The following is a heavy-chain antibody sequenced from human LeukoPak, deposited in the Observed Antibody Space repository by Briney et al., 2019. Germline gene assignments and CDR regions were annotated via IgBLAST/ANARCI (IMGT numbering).Heavy chain of an antibody. Sequence: SQTLSLTCTVSGGSISSGSYYWSWIRQPAGKGLEWIGRIYTSGSTNYNPSLKSRVTISVDTSKNQFSLKLSSVTAADTAVYYCAMRVGSSSKVPFDYWGQGTLVTVSS. J-gene: IGHJ4*02. CDR1: GGSISSGSYY. CDR3: AMRVGSSSKVPFDY. V-gene: IGHV4-61*02. CDR2: IYTSGST. D-gene: IGHD6-13*01.